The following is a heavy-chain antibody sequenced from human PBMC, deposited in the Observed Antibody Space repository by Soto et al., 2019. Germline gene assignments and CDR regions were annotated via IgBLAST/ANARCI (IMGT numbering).Heavy chain of an antibody. Sequence: SETLSLTRTVSGGYIRGYFWRWIRQPPGRGLEWIGYVYHTGRTRYTPSLKSRVSISMDTSKNQFSLNLDSVTAADTAVYFCARDFAYFDSWGQGTLVTVSS. D-gene: IGHD3-3*01. CDR2: VYHTGRT. V-gene: IGHV4-59*01. J-gene: IGHJ4*02. CDR1: GGYIRGYF. CDR3: ARDFAYFDS.